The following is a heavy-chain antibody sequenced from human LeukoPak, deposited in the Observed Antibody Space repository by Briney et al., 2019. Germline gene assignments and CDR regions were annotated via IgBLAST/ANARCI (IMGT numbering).Heavy chain of an antibody. CDR3: ARDYCGGDCFPDY. D-gene: IGHD2-21*02. CDR1: GYTFTGYY. CDR2: INPNSGDT. V-gene: IGHV1-2*06. J-gene: IGHJ4*02. Sequence: ALVKVSCKASGYTFTGYYMHWVRQAPGQGLEWMGRINPNSGDTNYAQKFQGRVTMTRDTSISTAYMELSRLRSDDTAVYYCARDYCGGDCFPDYWGQGTLVTVSS.